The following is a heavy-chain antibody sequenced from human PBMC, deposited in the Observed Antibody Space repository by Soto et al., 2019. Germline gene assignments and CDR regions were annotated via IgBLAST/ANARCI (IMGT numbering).Heavy chain of an antibody. CDR1: GFTVSNKY. Sequence: EVQLVESGGGLVQPGGSLRLSCAASGFTVSNKYMSWVRQAPGKGLECVSIIYSGSNTYYADYVKGRFTIYSDNPKNTLYLQMDDLRADDTAVYYCATEILYPGLFNYWGQGTLVTVSS. V-gene: IGHV3-66*01. D-gene: IGHD2-8*01. J-gene: IGHJ4*02. CDR2: IYSGSNT. CDR3: ATEILYPGLFNY.